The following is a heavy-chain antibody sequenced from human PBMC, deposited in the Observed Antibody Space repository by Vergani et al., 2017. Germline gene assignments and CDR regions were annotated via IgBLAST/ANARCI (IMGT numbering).Heavy chain of an antibody. CDR3: ARDYCSSTSCYTRWFDP. J-gene: IGHJ5*02. V-gene: IGHV1-69*01. D-gene: IGHD2-2*02. Sequence: QVQLVQSGAEVKKPGSSVKVSCKASGGTFSSYAISWVRQAHGQGLEWMGGIIPIFGTANYAQKFQGRVTITADESTSTAYMELSSLRSEDTTVYYCARDYCSSTSCYTRWFDPWGQGTLVTVSS. CDR2: IIPIFGTA. CDR1: GGTFSSYA.